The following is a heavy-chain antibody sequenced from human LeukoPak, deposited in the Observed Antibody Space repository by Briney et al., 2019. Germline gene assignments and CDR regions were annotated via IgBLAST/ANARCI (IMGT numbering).Heavy chain of an antibody. Sequence: PSETLSLTCAVSGGSISSGGYSWSWIRQPPGKGLEWIGYIYHSGSTYYNPSLKSRVTISVDRSKNQFSLKLSSVTAADTAVYYCARIIAAAVPHWLDPWGQGTLVTVSS. D-gene: IGHD6-13*01. J-gene: IGHJ5*02. CDR3: ARIIAAAVPHWLDP. CDR1: GGSISSGGYS. V-gene: IGHV4-30-2*01. CDR2: IYHSGST.